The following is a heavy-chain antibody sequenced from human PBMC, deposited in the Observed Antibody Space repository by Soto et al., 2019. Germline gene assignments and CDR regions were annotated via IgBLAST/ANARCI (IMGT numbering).Heavy chain of an antibody. CDR3: ARGGAMGVDY. V-gene: IGHV3-74*01. Sequence: GFSLRLSFTASGFAFNTHWMECVRQAAGKGLVWFSRIYFDGITTNYADSVKSRLTVSRYNAKNTVYLHVNTLRDEHTAVYYCARGGAMGVDYWGQGTLVTVS. CDR2: IYFDGITT. CDR1: GFAFNTHW. J-gene: IGHJ4*02. D-gene: IGHD1-26*01.